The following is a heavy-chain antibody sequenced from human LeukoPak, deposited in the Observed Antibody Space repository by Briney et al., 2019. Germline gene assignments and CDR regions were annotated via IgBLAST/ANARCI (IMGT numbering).Heavy chain of an antibody. CDR1: GGSISSYY. CDR3: ARAAAGTTGWYFDY. Sequence: SETLSLTCTVSGGSISSYYWSWIRQSPGKGLEWIGYIYYSGSTNYNPSLKSRVTISVDTSKNQFSLKLSSVTAADTAVYYCARAAAGTTGWYFDYWGQGTLVTVSS. J-gene: IGHJ4*02. CDR2: IYYSGST. D-gene: IGHD6-13*01. V-gene: IGHV4-59*01.